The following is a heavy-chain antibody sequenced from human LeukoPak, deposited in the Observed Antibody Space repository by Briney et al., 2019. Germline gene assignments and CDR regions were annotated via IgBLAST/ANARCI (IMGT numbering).Heavy chain of an antibody. V-gene: IGHV1-58*01. Sequence: SVKVSCKASGFTFSSSAVQWVRQARGQRLEWIGWIVVGSVKTNYAQKFQERVTITRDMSTSTAHMELSSLRSEDTAAYYCAASPGTVGAFDIWGQGSMVTVSS. J-gene: IGHJ3*02. CDR2: IVVGSVKT. D-gene: IGHD3-16*01. CDR1: GFTFSSSA. CDR3: AASPGTVGAFDI.